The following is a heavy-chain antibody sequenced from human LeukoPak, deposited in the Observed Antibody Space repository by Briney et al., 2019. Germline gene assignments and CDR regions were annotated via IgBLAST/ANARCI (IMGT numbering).Heavy chain of an antibody. CDR1: GGSISSYY. J-gene: IGHJ4*02. Sequence: KSSETLSLTCTVSGGSISSYYWSWIRQPPGKGLEWIGYIYYSGSTNYNPSLKSRVTISVDTSKNQFSPKLSSVTAADTAVYYCVASRRNYYGSGSSIDYWGQGTLVTVSS. V-gene: IGHV4-59*01. D-gene: IGHD3-10*01. CDR2: IYYSGST. CDR3: VASRRNYYGSGSSIDY.